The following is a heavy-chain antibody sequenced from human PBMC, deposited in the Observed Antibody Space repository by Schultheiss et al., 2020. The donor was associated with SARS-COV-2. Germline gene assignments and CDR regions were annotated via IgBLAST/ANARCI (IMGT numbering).Heavy chain of an antibody. J-gene: IGHJ3*02. V-gene: IGHV3-7*01. CDR1: GFTSSSYW. CDR2: INQDGSEQ. CDR3: ARDKPHVI. Sequence: GESLKISCAASGFTSSSYWMSWVRQAPGKGLEWVANINQDGSEQYYVDSVKGRFTISRDNAENSLHLQMNSLRAEDTGVYYCARDKPHVIWGQGTMVTVSS.